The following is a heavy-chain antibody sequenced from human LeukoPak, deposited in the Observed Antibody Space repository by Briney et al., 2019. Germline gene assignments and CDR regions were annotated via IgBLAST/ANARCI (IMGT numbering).Heavy chain of an antibody. CDR2: ISWNSSSI. D-gene: IGHD3-10*01. CDR3: AKDMFPAYGIFHVAPGHCGMDV. J-gene: IGHJ6*02. V-gene: IGHV3-9*01. Sequence: PGRSLTLSCAASGFTFDDYAMHWVRQAPGKGLEWVSGISWNSSSIGYADSMKGRFTISRDNAKNSLYLQMNSLRAEDTAWYYCAKDMFPAYGIFHVAPGHCGMDVWGQGTTVTVSS. CDR1: GFTFDDYA.